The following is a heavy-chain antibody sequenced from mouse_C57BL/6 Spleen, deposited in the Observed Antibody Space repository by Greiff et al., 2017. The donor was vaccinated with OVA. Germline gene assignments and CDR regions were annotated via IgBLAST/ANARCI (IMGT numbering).Heavy chain of an antibody. CDR2: IYPGDGDT. V-gene: IGHV1-80*01. J-gene: IGHJ3*01. D-gene: IGHD2-4*01. CDR3: ARGDDYDPSWFAY. Sequence: VQLKESGAELVKPGASVKISCKASGYAFSSYWMNWVKQRPGKGLEWIGQIYPGDGDTNYNGKFKGKATLTADKSSSTAYMQLSSLTSEDSAVYFCARGDDYDPSWFAYWGQGTLVTVSA. CDR1: GYAFSSYW.